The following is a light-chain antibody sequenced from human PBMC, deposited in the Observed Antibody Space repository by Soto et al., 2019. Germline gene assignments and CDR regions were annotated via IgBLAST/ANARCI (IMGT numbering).Light chain of an antibody. Sequence: AIQMTQSPSSLSASVGDRVTNTCRASQGIRNDLFWYQQKPGKAPKLLIYAASSLQTGVPSRFSGSGSGTDFTLTISSLQPEDFATYYCLQDYNYPLTFGGGTKVEIK. CDR3: LQDYNYPLT. CDR1: QGIRND. V-gene: IGKV1-6*01. CDR2: AAS. J-gene: IGKJ4*01.